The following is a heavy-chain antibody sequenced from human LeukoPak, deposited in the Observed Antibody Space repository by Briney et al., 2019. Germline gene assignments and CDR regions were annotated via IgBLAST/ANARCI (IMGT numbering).Heavy chain of an antibody. CDR2: ISYDGSNK. Sequence: PGRSLRLSCAASGFTFSSYAMHWVRQAPGKGLEWVAVISYDGSNKYYADSVKGRFTISRDNSKNTLYLQMSSLRVEDTAVYHCAKGLSASGRFNAFDIWGQGTMVTVSS. CDR1: GFTFSSYA. D-gene: IGHD3-3*01. J-gene: IGHJ3*02. CDR3: AKGLSASGRFNAFDI. V-gene: IGHV3-30-3*01.